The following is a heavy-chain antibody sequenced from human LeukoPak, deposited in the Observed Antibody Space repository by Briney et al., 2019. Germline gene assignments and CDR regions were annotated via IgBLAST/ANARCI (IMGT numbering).Heavy chain of an antibody. CDR1: GFXVSSNY. J-gene: IGHJ4*02. Sequence: GGSLRLSCAASGFXVSSNYITWVRQAPGRGLEWVSVLYTGGSTYYADSVKGRFTISRDNSKNTLYLQMNSLRGEDTAVYYCARGYYDSSFDYWGQGTLVTVSS. CDR3: ARGYYDSSFDY. D-gene: IGHD3-22*01. V-gene: IGHV3-66*01. CDR2: LYTGGST.